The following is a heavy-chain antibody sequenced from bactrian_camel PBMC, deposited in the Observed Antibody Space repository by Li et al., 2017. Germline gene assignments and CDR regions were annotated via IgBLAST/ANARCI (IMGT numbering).Heavy chain of an antibody. CDR1: GFTSSRYC. V-gene: IGHV3S42*01. CDR2: ISPAGNT. J-gene: IGHJ6*01. D-gene: IGHD6*01. CDR3: ATKPGLVGASWYVTDFGY. Sequence: DVQLVESGGGSVQAGGSLRLSCSVSGFTSSRYCMGWFRQAPGKEREGVAAISPAGNTISTGSVKGRFTISRDNAKNTLYLQVNSLKTEDTAVYYCATKPGLVGASWYVTDFGYWGQGTQVTVS.